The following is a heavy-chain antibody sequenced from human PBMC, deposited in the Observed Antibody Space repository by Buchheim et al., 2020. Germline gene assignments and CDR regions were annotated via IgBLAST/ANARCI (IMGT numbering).Heavy chain of an antibody. Sequence: QVQLQESGPGLVKPSETLSLTCTVSGGSISSYYWSWIRQPPGKGLEWIGYISYSGSTNYNPSLKSRAPISVDTSKNPFSLKLSSVTAADTAVYYCARGSSNYVVYWGQGTL. CDR2: ISYSGST. J-gene: IGHJ4*02. D-gene: IGHD2-2*01. V-gene: IGHV4-59*01. CDR1: GGSISSYY. CDR3: ARGSSNYVVY.